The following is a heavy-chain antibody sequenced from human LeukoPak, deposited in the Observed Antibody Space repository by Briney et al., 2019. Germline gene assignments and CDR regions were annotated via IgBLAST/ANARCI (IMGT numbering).Heavy chain of an antibody. CDR1: GLTLISYA. D-gene: IGHD6-13*01. V-gene: IGHV3-30-3*01. CDR3: ARAGIAAAGTDFDY. Sequence: GSSLGPSCAASGLTLISYAMPWFRQPPGKGLEWLAVISYDGSNKYYADSVKGRFTISRDNSKNTLYLQMNSLRAEDTAVYYCARAGIAAAGTDFDYWGQGTLVTVSS. J-gene: IGHJ4*02. CDR2: ISYDGSNK.